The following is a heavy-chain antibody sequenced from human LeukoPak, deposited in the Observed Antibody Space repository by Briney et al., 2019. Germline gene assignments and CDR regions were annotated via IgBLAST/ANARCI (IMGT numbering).Heavy chain of an antibody. J-gene: IGHJ5*02. CDR3: ARDRRYCTNGVCFGGFDP. Sequence: YPSETLSLTCTVSGGYISSYYWSWLRQPPGEGLEWIGYIYYSGSTNYDPSLKSRVTISVDTSKNQFSLKLSSVTAADTAVYYCARDRRYCTNGVCFGGFDPWGQGTRVTVSS. CDR1: GGYISSYY. CDR2: IYYSGST. D-gene: IGHD2-8*01. V-gene: IGHV4-59*01.